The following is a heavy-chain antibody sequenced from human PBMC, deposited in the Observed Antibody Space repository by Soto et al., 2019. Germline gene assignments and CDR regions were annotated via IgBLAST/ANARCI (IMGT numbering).Heavy chain of an antibody. CDR1: GXSLDKIL. J-gene: IGHJ4*02. D-gene: IGHD2-8*02. V-gene: IGHV3-53*01. CDR3: SRDHSSGGYDY. CDR2: ISDDGRT. Sequence: GSLRLSCVASGXSLDKILMSWVRQAPGKGLQWVSTISDDGRTYYTDSGKGRFSLSRDKSRNTLYLTLNRIRVEDTAVYYCSRDHSSGGYDYRGQGSLAPVS.